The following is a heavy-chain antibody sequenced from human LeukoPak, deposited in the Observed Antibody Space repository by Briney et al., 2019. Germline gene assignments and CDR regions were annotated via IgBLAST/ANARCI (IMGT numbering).Heavy chain of an antibody. CDR3: YCGDYAFGI. CDR1: GFTFSSYG. D-gene: IGHD2-21*02. Sequence: PGGSLGLSCAASGFTFSSYGMHWVRQAPGKGLEWVAVISYDGSNKYYADSVKGRFTISRDNSKNTLYLQMNSLRAEDTAVYYCYCGDYAFGIWGQGTMVTVSS. V-gene: IGHV3-30*03. CDR2: ISYDGSNK. J-gene: IGHJ3*02.